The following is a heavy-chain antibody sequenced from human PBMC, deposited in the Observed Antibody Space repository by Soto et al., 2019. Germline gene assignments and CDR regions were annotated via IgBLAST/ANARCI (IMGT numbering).Heavy chain of an antibody. CDR1: GFTFSSYG. CDR3: EGVYHYGMDV. D-gene: IGHD3-16*01. Sequence: QVQLVESGGGVVQPGRSLRLSCAASGFTFSSYGMHWVRQAPGKGLEWVAVISYDGSNKYYADFMKGRFTISRDNSKNTLYLQMNSLRAEDTAVYYCEGVYHYGMDVWGQGTTVTVSS. CDR2: ISYDGSNK. J-gene: IGHJ6*02. V-gene: IGHV3-30*03.